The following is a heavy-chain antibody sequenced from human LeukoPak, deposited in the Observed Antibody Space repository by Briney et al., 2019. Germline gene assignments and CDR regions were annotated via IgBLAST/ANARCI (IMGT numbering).Heavy chain of an antibody. CDR3: AKDPDCSSISCRAPFDY. V-gene: IGHV3-23*01. Sequence: GGSLRLSCAASGFTFSNYAMSWVRQAPRKGLEWVSLISGSGASKYYADSVKGRFTVSRDNSKYTLYLQMNSLRAEDTAVYYCAKDPDCSSISCRAPFDYWGQGTLVTVSS. CDR2: ISGSGASK. CDR1: GFTFSNYA. D-gene: IGHD2-2*01. J-gene: IGHJ4*02.